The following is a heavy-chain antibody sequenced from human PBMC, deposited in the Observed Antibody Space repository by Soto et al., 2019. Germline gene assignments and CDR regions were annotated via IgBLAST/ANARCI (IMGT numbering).Heavy chain of an antibody. CDR2: ISDSGST. D-gene: IGHD2-2*01. J-gene: IGHJ4*02. CDR3: AKDKGGRYCSRTSCLYSFDY. CDR1: GFTFSTNP. Sequence: EVQLLESGGGLVQPGGSLRLSFTASGFTFSTNPMSWFGQAPGKGREGSPTISDSGSTYYADSVKGRFTISRDNSKNTLYLEMNSLRAEDTAVYYCAKDKGGRYCSRTSCLYSFDYWGQGTLVTVSS. V-gene: IGHV3-23*01.